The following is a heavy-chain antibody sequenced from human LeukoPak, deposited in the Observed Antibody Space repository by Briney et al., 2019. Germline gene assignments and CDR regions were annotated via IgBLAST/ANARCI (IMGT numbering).Heavy chain of an antibody. V-gene: IGHV4-59*01. J-gene: IGHJ3*02. CDR3: ARSLGGAFDI. Sequence: SETLSLTCTVSGGSISSYYWSWIRQPPGKGPEWIGYIYYSGSTNYNPSLKSRITISVDTSKNQFSLKLSSVTAADTAVYYCARSLGGAFDIWGQGTMVTVSS. CDR2: IYYSGST. D-gene: IGHD2-15*01. CDR1: GGSISSYY.